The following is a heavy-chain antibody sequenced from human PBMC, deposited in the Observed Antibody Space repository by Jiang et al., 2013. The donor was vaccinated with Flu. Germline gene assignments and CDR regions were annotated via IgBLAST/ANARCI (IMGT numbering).Heavy chain of an antibody. V-gene: IGHV4-39*07. J-gene: IGHJ4*02. CDR1: GGSISSSTYY. CDR2: IYYSGNT. D-gene: IGHD3-16*02. CDR3: TSLPYDSIWGSYRDLFDN. Sequence: GSGLVKPAETLSLTCTVSGGSISSSTYYWGWIRQPPGKGLEWIGSIYYSGNTYYNPSLKTRVTISVDRSKNQFSLKLSSMTAADSAVYFCTSLPYDSIWGSYRDLFDNWGLGNPGHRLL.